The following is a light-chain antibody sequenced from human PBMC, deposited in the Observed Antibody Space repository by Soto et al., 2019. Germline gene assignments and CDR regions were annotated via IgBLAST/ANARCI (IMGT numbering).Light chain of an antibody. CDR2: EVT. CDR3: SSYAGSNILV. J-gene: IGLJ3*02. Sequence: QSVLTQPPSASGSPGQSVTISCTGTSSDVGGYNYVSWYQQHPGKVPKLMIYEVTKRPSGVPDRFSGSKSGNMASLTVSGLQAEDEADYYCSSYAGSNILVFGGGTKLTVL. V-gene: IGLV2-8*01. CDR1: SSDVGGYNY.